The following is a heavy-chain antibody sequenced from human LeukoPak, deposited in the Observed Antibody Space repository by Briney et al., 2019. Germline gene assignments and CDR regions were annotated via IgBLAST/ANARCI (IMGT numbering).Heavy chain of an antibody. Sequence: GGSLTLSCAASGFTFSSYAMSWVRQAPAGGLEWVSTISGSGRSTYYADSVKGRFTISRDNSKNTLYLQMGSLRAEDMAVYYCARAKDGSGYSGTDYWGQGTLVTVSS. CDR2: ISGSGRST. V-gene: IGHV3-23*01. J-gene: IGHJ4*02. D-gene: IGHD3-22*01. CDR3: ARAKDGSGYSGTDY. CDR1: GFTFSSYA.